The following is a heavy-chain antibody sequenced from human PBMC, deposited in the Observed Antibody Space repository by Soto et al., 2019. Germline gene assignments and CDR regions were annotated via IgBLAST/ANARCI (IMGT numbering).Heavy chain of an antibody. Sequence: GGSLRLSCAASGFTFTRYSMNWVRQAPGKGLEWVSSISSTTNYIYYADSMKGRFTVSRDNAKNSVYLEMNSLSAEDKAVYYSETEQDDLTTTIDYWGQRTLVTLSS. D-gene: IGHD1-1*01. CDR1: GFTFTRYS. V-gene: IGHV3-21*01. CDR3: ETEQDDLTTTIDY. CDR2: ISSTTNYI. J-gene: IGHJ4*02.